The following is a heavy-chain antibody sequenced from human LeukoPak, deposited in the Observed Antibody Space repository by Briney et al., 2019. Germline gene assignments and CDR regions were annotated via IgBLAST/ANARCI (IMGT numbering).Heavy chain of an antibody. D-gene: IGHD5-18*01. Sequence: GGSLRLSCAASGFTFSSYAMHWVRQAPGKGLEWVAVISYDGSNKYYADSVKGRFTISRDNSKNTLYLQMNSLRAEDTAVYYCARYFVDTAMVFCVWTYGMDVRGQGTTVTVSS. V-gene: IGHV3-30-3*01. CDR1: GFTFSSYA. J-gene: IGHJ6*02. CDR2: ISYDGSNK. CDR3: ARYFVDTAMVFCVWTYGMDV.